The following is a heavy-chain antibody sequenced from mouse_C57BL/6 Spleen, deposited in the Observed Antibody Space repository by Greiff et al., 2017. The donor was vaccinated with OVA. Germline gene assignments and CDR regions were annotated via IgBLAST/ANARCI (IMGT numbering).Heavy chain of an antibody. J-gene: IGHJ4*01. CDR1: GYTFTSYG. Sequence: QVQLQQSGAELARPGASVKLSCKASGYTFTSYGISWVKQRTGQGLEWIGEIYPRSGNTYYNEKFKGKATLTADKSSSTAYMELRSLTSEDSAVYFCARAGLRPLYYAMDYWGQGTSVTVSS. D-gene: IGHD2-4*01. V-gene: IGHV1-81*01. CDR3: ARAGLRPLYYAMDY. CDR2: IYPRSGNT.